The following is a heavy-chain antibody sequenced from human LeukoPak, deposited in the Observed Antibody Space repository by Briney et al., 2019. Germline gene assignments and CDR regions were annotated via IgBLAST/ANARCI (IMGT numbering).Heavy chain of an antibody. CDR3: AREVVGATTGGAFDI. Sequence: GSSVKVSCKASGGTFSSYAISWVRQAPGQGLEWMGGIIPIFGTANYAQKFQGRVTITTDESTSTAYMELSSLRSEDTAVYYCAREVVGATTGGAFDIWGHGTMVTVSS. CDR1: GGTFSSYA. V-gene: IGHV1-69*05. CDR2: IIPIFGTA. J-gene: IGHJ3*02. D-gene: IGHD1-26*01.